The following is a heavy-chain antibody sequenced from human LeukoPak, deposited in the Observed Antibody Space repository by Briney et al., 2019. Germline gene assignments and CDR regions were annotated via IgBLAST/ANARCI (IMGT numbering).Heavy chain of an antibody. CDR2: ISAYDGNT. V-gene: IGHV1-18*01. Sequence: ASVKVSCKASGYTFTIYGIGWVRQAPGQGLEWMGWISAYDGNTNYTQKFQGRVTMTTDTPTSKAHMEVKSLTSDDTAVYYCARGGVSNSWYRSPDYWGQGTLVTVSS. J-gene: IGHJ4*02. CDR1: GYTFTIYG. CDR3: ARGGVSNSWYRSPDY. D-gene: IGHD6-13*01.